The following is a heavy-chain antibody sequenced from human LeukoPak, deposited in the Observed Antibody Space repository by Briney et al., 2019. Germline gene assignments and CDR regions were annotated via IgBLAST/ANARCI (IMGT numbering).Heavy chain of an antibody. CDR2: MNPNSGNT. CDR1: GYTFTSYD. D-gene: IGHD3-16*01. J-gene: IGHJ3*02. Sequence: ASVKVSCKASGYTFTSYDINGVRQATGQGLEWMGWMNPNSGNTGYAQKFQGRVTMTRNTSLSTANMERNRLRSEDTAVYYGARGYANTLRAFDIWGQGTMVTVSS. V-gene: IGHV1-8*01. CDR3: ARGYANTLRAFDI.